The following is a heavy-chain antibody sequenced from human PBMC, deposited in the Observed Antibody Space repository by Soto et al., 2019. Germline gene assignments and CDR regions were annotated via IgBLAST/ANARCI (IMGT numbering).Heavy chain of an antibody. Sequence: GGSPRLSCAASGFTFSNAWMNWVRQAPGKGLEWVGRIKSKTDGGTTDYAAPVKGRFTISRDDSKNTLYLQMNSLKTEDTAVYYCTTEDCSGGSCYSGGRGGFDYWGQGTLVTVSS. D-gene: IGHD2-15*01. J-gene: IGHJ4*02. CDR2: IKSKTDGGTT. CDR1: GFTFSNAW. V-gene: IGHV3-15*07. CDR3: TTEDCSGGSCYSGGRGGFDY.